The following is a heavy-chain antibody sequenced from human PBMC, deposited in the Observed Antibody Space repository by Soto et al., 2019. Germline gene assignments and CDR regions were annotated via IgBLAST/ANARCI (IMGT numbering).Heavy chain of an antibody. V-gene: IGHV3-21*01. Sequence: PGGSLRLSCAASGFTFSGYTMNWVRQAPGKGLEWVSFTSTTSSYIYYADSVKGRFTISRDNAKNSLFLQMNSLRAEDTAVYYCVRSTDMDVWGQGTTVTVSS. D-gene: IGHD4-17*01. J-gene: IGHJ6*02. CDR3: VRSTDMDV. CDR2: TSTTSSYI. CDR1: GFTFSGYT.